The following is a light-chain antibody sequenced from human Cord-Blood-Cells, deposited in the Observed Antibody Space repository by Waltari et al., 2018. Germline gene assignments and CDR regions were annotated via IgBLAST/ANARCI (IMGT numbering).Light chain of an antibody. CDR1: SLRSYY. CDR2: GKN. Sequence: SSELPQDPAVSVALGQTVRITCQGDSLRSYYASWYQQKPGQAPVLVIYGKNNRPSGIPDRFSGSSSGNTASLTITGAQAEDEADYYCNSRDSSGTYVFGTGTKVTVL. V-gene: IGLV3-19*01. J-gene: IGLJ1*01. CDR3: NSRDSSGTYV.